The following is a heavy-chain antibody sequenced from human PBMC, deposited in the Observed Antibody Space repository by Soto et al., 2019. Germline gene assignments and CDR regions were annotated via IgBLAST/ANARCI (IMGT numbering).Heavy chain of an antibody. CDR1: GYTFTSYY. Sequence: GASVKVSCKASGYTFTSYYMHWVRQAPGQGLEWMGIINPSGGSTSYAQKFQGRVTMTRDTSTSTVYMELSSLRSEDTTVYYCVFARPATIKQWLVNNYYYYGMDVWGQGTTVTVSS. J-gene: IGHJ6*02. V-gene: IGHV1-46*01. D-gene: IGHD6-19*01. CDR2: INPSGGST. CDR3: VFARPATIKQWLVNNYYYYGMDV.